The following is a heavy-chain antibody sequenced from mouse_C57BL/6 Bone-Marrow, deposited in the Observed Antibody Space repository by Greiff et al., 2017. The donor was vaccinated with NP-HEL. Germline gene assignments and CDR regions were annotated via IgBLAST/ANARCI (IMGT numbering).Heavy chain of an antibody. D-gene: IGHD2-12*01. Sequence: EVQLQQSGAELVRPGASVKLSCTASGFNIKDDYMHWVKQRPEQGLEWIGWIDPENGDTEYASKFQGKATITADTSSNTAYLQLSSLTSEDTAVDYCTPTIPDYYAMDYWGQGTSVTVSS. V-gene: IGHV14-4*01. CDR3: TPTIPDYYAMDY. CDR1: GFNIKDDY. CDR2: IDPENGDT. J-gene: IGHJ4*01.